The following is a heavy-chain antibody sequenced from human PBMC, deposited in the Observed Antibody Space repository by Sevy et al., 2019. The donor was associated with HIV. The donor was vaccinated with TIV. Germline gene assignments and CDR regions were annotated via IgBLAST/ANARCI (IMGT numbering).Heavy chain of an antibody. J-gene: IGHJ6*02. V-gene: IGHV3-33*06. D-gene: IGHD2-2*02. CDR3: AKVGHCSSTTCYSIYYGMDV. CDR1: GFTFSSYG. CDR2: IWNDGSNQ. Sequence: GGSLRLSCAASGFTFSSYGMHWVRQAPGKGLEWVAVIWNDGSNQYYADSVEGRFTVSRDNSTNTLYLQMNSLRAGDTAVYYCAKVGHCSSTTCYSIYYGMDVWGHGTTVTVSS.